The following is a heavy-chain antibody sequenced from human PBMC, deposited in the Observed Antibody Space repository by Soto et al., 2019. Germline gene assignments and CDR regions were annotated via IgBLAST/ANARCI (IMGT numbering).Heavy chain of an antibody. Sequence: GGSLRLSCAASGITFRSYWMHWVRQAPGKGLVWVSRINGDGSSTSHADAAKGRFTVSRDNAKNTVYLQMNSLRAEDTAVYYCARGYSSGWYAWYLDSWGQGTQVTVSS. CDR2: INGDGSST. J-gene: IGHJ4*02. D-gene: IGHD6-19*01. CDR3: ARGYSSGWYAWYLDS. V-gene: IGHV3-74*01. CDR1: GITFRSYW.